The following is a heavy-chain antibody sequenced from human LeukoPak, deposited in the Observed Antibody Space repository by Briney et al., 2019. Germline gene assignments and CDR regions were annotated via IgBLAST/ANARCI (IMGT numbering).Heavy chain of an antibody. D-gene: IGHD5-18*01. CDR2: ISSSSSYI. CDR1: GFTFSSYS. J-gene: IGHJ4*02. Sequence: GGSLRLSCAASGFTFSSYSMNWVRQAPGKGLEWVSSISSSSSYIYYADSVKGRFTISRDNAKNSLYLQMNSLRAEDTAVYYCASGVLLSGASGYSYGYDYWGQGTLVTVSS. V-gene: IGHV3-21*01. CDR3: ASGVLLSGASGYSYGYDY.